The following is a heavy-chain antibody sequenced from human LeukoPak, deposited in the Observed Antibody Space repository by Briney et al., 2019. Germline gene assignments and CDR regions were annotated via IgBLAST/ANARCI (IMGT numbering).Heavy chain of an antibody. CDR1: GFTFSSFW. CDR3: AREGWMATKSPFDY. CDR2: INSDGFST. V-gene: IGHV3-74*03. D-gene: IGHD5-24*01. J-gene: IGHJ4*02. Sequence: PGGSLTLSCSASGFTFSSFWMHWVRQAPGKSLVWVSHINSDGFSTKYADSVKGRFTISRDNAKSTVYLHMNSLRAEDTAVYYCAREGWMATKSPFDYWGQGTLVTVS.